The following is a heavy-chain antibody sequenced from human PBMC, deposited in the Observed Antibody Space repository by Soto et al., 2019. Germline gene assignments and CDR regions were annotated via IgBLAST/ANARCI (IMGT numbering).Heavy chain of an antibody. V-gene: IGHV1-69*08. CDR1: GGTFSSYT. CDR3: ARDRSAGDSAGY. CDR2: IIPNFGIG. Sequence: QVQLVQSGAEVKKPGSSVKVSCKASGGTFSSYTTSWVRQAPGQGLEWIGRIIPNFGIGNYAQKFQGRVTITADKATSRADMELLSLRSADTALYYCARDRSAGDSAGYWGQGTLVTVSS. D-gene: IGHD2-21*01. J-gene: IGHJ4*02.